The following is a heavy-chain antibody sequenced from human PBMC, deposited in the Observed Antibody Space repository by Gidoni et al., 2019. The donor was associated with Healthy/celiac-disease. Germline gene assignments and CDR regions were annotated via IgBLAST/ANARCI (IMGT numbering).Heavy chain of an antibody. J-gene: IGHJ4*02. CDR2: VIPILGIA. CDR1: GGNFSSYT. CDR3: ARDPVWGYSSGWDD. D-gene: IGHD6-19*01. Sequence: QVQLVQSGAEVKKPGSSVKVSCKASGGNFSSYTISWVRQATGQGLEWMGRVIPILGIAHYAQKFHGRVTITADKSTSTAYMELSSLRSEDTAVYYCARDPVWGYSSGWDDWGQGTLVTVSS. V-gene: IGHV1-69*08.